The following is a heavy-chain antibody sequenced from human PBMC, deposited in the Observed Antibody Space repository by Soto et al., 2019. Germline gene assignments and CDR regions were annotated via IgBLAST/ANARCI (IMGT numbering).Heavy chain of an antibody. Sequence: LSLTCAVSGGSISSGGYSWSWVRQPPGKGLEWIGYIYHSGSTYYNPSLKSRVTISVDRSKNQFSLKLSSVTAADTAVYYCARGPYYYYGMDVWGQGTTVTVSS. CDR3: ARGPYYYYGMDV. CDR2: IYHSGST. CDR1: GGSISSGGYS. J-gene: IGHJ6*02. V-gene: IGHV4-30-2*01.